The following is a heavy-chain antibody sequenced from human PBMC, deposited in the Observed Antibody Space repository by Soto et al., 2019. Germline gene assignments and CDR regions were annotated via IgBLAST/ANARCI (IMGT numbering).Heavy chain of an antibody. J-gene: IGHJ4*02. CDR1: GYTFTSYA. V-gene: IGHV1-18*01. D-gene: IGHD4-17*01. Sequence: ASVKVSCKASGYTFTSYAISWVRQAPGQGLEWMGWISAYNGNTNYAQKLQGRVTMTAETTTSTDYMELSRRRYDTTVVYCCALYTPITLSVTGEGLDYWGQGTLVTVSS. CDR3: ALYTPITLSVTGEGLDY. CDR2: ISAYNGNT.